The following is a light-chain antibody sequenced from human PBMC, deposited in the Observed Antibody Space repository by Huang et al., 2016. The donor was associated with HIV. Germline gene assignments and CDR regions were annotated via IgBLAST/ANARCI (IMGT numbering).Light chain of an antibody. CDR3: QQYNTYPLT. J-gene: IGKJ4*01. CDR2: KAS. CDR1: QSLSSW. Sequence: DIQMTQSPSTLSASIGDRVTNTCRASQSLSSWLAWYQQKPGKAPKLLIYKASSLESGVPSRCSGSGSGTEFTLTISNLQPDDFATYYCQQYNTYPLTFGGGTKVEIK. V-gene: IGKV1-5*03.